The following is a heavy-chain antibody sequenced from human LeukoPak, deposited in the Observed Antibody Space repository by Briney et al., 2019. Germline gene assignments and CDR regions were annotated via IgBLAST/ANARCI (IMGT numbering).Heavy chain of an antibody. V-gene: IGHV3-48*02. Sequence: QPGGSLRLSCAASGFTFSSYSMNWVRQAPGKGLEWVSYISSSSSTIYYADSVKGRFTISRDNAKNSLYLQMSSLRDEDTAVYYCAREVVTTFDIWGQGTMVTVSS. D-gene: IGHD2-21*02. CDR1: GFTFSSYS. J-gene: IGHJ3*02. CDR2: ISSSSSTI. CDR3: AREVVTTFDI.